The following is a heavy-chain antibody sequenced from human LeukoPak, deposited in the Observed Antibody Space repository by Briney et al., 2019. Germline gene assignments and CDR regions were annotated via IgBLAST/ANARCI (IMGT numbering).Heavy chain of an antibody. CDR2: ISSSSSYI. J-gene: IGHJ4*02. V-gene: IGHV3-21*01. CDR1: GFTFSSYS. CDR3: AKTPTFGGVRPFFDY. Sequence: GGSLRLSCAASGFTFSSYSMNWVRQAPGKGLEWVSSISSSSSYIYYADSVKGRFTISRDNAKNSLYLQMNSLRAEDTAVYYCAKTPTFGGVRPFFDYWGQGTLVTVSS. D-gene: IGHD3-16*01.